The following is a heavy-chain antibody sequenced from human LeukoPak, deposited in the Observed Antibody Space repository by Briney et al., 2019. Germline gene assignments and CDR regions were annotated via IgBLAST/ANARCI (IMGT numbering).Heavy chain of an antibody. Sequence: PSQTLSLTCTVSGGSTSSGSYYWSWIRQPAGKGLEWIGRIYTSGSTNYNPSLKSRVTISVDTSKNQFSLKLSSVTAADTAVYYCAREGNSSYYDFWSGALNWFDPWGQGTLVTVSS. CDR3: AREGNSSYYDFWSGALNWFDP. D-gene: IGHD3-3*01. J-gene: IGHJ5*02. V-gene: IGHV4-61*02. CDR1: GGSTSSGSYY. CDR2: IYTSGST.